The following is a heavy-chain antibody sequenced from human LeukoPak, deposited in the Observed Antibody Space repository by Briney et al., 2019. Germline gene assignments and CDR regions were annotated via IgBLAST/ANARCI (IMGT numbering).Heavy chain of an antibody. V-gene: IGHV1-2*02. CDR3: ARGHRVRSTKSYYMDV. J-gene: IGHJ6*03. Sequence: GPVKVSCKASGYTFTGYYMHWVRQAPGQGLEWMGWINPNSGGTNYAQKFQGRVTMTRDTSISTAYMELSRLRSDDTAVYYCARGHRVRSTKSYYMDVWGKGTTVTISS. D-gene: IGHD2/OR15-2a*01. CDR1: GYTFTGYY. CDR2: INPNSGGT.